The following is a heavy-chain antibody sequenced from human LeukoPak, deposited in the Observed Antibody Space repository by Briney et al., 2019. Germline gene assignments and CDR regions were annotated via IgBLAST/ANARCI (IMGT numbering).Heavy chain of an antibody. CDR2: INPNSGGT. CDR1: GYTLTGYY. CDR3: ARGGAITIFGVVTAPYY. D-gene: IGHD3-3*01. V-gene: IGHV1-2*06. J-gene: IGHJ4*02. Sequence: ASVKVSCKASGYTLTGYYMHWVRQAPGQGLEWMGRINPNSGGTNYAQKFQGRVTMTRDTSISTAYMELSRLRSDDTAVYYCARGGAITIFGVVTAPYYWGQGTLVTVSS.